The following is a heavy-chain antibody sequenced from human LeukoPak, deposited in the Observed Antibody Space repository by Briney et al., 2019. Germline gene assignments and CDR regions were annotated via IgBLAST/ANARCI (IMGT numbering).Heavy chain of an antibody. D-gene: IGHD1-14*01. J-gene: IGHJ4*02. Sequence: SETLSLTCTVSGGSISSGSYYWSWIRRPAGKGLEWIGRIYTSGSTNYNPSLKSRVTISVDTSKNQFSLKLSSVTAADTAVYYCAREGYNRNSNFDYWGQGTLVTVSS. V-gene: IGHV4-61*02. CDR3: AREGYNRNSNFDY. CDR1: GGSISSGSYY. CDR2: IYTSGST.